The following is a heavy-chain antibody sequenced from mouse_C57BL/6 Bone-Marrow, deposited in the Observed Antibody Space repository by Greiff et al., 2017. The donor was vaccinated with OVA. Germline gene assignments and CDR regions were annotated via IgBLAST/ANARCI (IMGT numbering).Heavy chain of an antibody. V-gene: IGHV1-81*01. J-gene: IGHJ2*01. CDR2: IYPRSGNT. CDR3: ARTPYGSSKGYYCDD. D-gene: IGHD1-1*01. CDR1: GYTFTSYG. Sequence: VQLQQSGAELARPGASVKLSCKASGYTFTSYGISWVKQRTGQGLEWIGEIYPRSGNTYYNEKFKGKATLTADKSSSTAYMELRSLTSEDSAVYFCARTPYGSSKGYYCDDWGQGTTLTVSS.